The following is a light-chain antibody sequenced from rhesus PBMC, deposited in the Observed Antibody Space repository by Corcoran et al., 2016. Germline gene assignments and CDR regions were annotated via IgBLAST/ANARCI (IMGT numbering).Light chain of an antibody. CDR3: QQHNSHPRT. CDR1: QTISSY. J-gene: IGKJ1*01. V-gene: IGKV1-44*02. CDR2: AAS. Sequence: DIQMTQSPSSLSASVGDRVTITCRASQTISSYLACYQPKPEKVPKLLMYAASSLESGFPSRFSGSGSGTELTLNISSLQPEDFATYYCQQHNSHPRTFGQGTKVEIK.